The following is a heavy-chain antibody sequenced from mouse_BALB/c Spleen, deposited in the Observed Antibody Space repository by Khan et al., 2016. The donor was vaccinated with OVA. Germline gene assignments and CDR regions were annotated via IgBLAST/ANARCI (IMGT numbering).Heavy chain of an antibody. CDR2: IWGDGRT. CDR1: GFSLTGYG. V-gene: IGHV2-6-7*01. J-gene: IGHJ4*01. Sequence: VELVESGPGLVAPSQSLSITCTVSGFSLTGYGVNWVRQPPGKGLEWLGMIWGDGRTDYNSALKSRLNLNKDNSKSQVFLKMNSLQTDDTAMYYCARAYYGNYREAMDYWGQGTSVTVSS. CDR3: ARAYYGNYREAMDY. D-gene: IGHD2-10*01.